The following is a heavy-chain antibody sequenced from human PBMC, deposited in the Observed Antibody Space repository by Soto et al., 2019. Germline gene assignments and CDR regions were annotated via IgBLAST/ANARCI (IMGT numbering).Heavy chain of an antibody. CDR1: GGSFSGYY. V-gene: IGHV4-34*01. Sequence: PSETLSLTCAVYGGSFSGYYCSFIRQPPVKWLEWIGEINHSGSTNYNPSLKSRVTISVDTSKNQFSLKLSSVTAADTAVYYCARGRSTTATSDYWGQGTLVTVSS. J-gene: IGHJ4*02. CDR2: INHSGST. CDR3: ARGRSTTATSDY. D-gene: IGHD4-17*01.